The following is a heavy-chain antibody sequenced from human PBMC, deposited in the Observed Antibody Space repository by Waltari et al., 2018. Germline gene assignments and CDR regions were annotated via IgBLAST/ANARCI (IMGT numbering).Heavy chain of an antibody. J-gene: IGHJ6*02. V-gene: IGHV6-1*01. D-gene: IGHD6-13*01. CDR3: AREHSWRFSDYYYGMDV. CDR1: GDSVSTNRAA. CDR2: TYYRSKWYN. Sequence: QVQLQQSGPGLVKPSQTLSLTCAISGDSVSTNRAAWNWIRQSPSRGLELLGRTYYRSKWYNDYELSVKSRITINPDTSKNQFSLQLNSVTPEDTAVYYCAREHSWRFSDYYYGMDVWGQGTTVTVSS.